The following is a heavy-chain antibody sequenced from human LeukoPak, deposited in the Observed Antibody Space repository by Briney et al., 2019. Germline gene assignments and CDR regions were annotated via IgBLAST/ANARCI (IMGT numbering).Heavy chain of an antibody. CDR3: ARDRGCSSTSCYPNVPRY. CDR1: GYTFTGYY. V-gene: IGHV1-2*02. D-gene: IGHD2-2*01. Sequence: GASVKVSCKASGYTFTGYYVHWVRQAPGQGLEWMGWINPNSGGTNYAQKFQGRVTMTRDTSISTAYMELSRLRSDDTAVYYCARDRGCSSTSCYPNVPRYWGQGTLVTVSS. CDR2: INPNSGGT. J-gene: IGHJ4*02.